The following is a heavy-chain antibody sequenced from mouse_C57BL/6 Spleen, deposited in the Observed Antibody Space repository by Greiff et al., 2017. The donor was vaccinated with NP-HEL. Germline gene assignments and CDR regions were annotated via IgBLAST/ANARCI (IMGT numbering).Heavy chain of an antibody. CDR1: GFTFSSYA. V-gene: IGHV5-9-1*02. CDR3: TRDIYDGYGYFDY. CDR2: ISSGGDYI. Sequence: EVKLMESGEGLVKPGGSLKLSCAASGFTFSSYAMSWVRQTPEKRLEWVAYISSGGDYIYYADTVKGRFTISRDNARNTLYLQMSSLKSEDTAMYYCTRDIYDGYGYFDYWGQGTTLTVSS. D-gene: IGHD2-3*01. J-gene: IGHJ2*01.